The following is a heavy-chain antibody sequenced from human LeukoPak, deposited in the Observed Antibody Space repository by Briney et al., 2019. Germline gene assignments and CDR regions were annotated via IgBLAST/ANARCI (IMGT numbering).Heavy chain of an antibody. CDR3: ARVGDYGDYYFDY. D-gene: IGHD4-17*01. CDR1: GGSISSGGYY. V-gene: IGHV4-31*03. CDR2: IYYSGST. Sequence: SETLSLTCTVSGGSISSGGYYWSWIRQHPGKGLEWIGYIYYSGSTYYNPSLKSRVTISVDTSKNQFSLKLSSVTAADTAVYYCARVGDYGDYYFDYWGQGTLVTISS. J-gene: IGHJ4*02.